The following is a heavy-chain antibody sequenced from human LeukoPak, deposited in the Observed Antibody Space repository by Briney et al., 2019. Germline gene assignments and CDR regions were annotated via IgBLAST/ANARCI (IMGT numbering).Heavy chain of an antibody. J-gene: IGHJ4*02. CDR3: AKVAGYDYVWGGGYFDY. V-gene: IGHV3-23*01. CDR1: GFTFSSYA. Sequence: GGSLRLSCAASGFTFSSYAMSWVRQAPGKGLEWVSAISGSGGSTYYADSVKGRFTISRDNSKNTLYLQMNSLRAEDTAVYYCAKVAGYDYVWGGGYFDYWGQGTLVTVSS. CDR2: ISGSGGST. D-gene: IGHD3-16*01.